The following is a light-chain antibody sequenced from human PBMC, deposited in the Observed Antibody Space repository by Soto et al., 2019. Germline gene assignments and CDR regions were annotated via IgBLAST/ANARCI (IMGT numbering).Light chain of an antibody. CDR3: QQYGTSTIT. CDR2: GAS. J-gene: IGKJ5*01. CDR1: QSVTRTY. V-gene: IGKV3-20*01. Sequence: EIVLTQSPATLSLSPGERATLSCRASQSVTRTYLAWYQQKPGQAPRLXIYGASSRETGIPDRFSGSGSGTEFTLTISRLEPEDFAVYYCQQYGTSTITFGQGTRLEIK.